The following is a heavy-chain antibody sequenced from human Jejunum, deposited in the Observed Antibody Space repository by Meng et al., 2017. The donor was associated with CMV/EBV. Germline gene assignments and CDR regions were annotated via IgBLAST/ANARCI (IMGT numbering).Heavy chain of an antibody. J-gene: IGHJ5*02. V-gene: IGHV3-15*01. CDR2: IRSIRDGGIT. CDR3: ATDPQRWQLTMSS. D-gene: IGHD4-23*01. Sequence: FNFGDAGMNWVRQAPGKGLEWVGRIRSIRDGGITDYAAPVQGRFSISRDDSQNTMSLEMNSLRTEDTGVYYCATDPQRWQLTMSSWGQGTRVTVSS. CDR1: FNFGDAG.